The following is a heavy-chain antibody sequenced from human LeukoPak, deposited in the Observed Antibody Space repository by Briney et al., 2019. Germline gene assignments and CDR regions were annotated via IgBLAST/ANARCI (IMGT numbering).Heavy chain of an antibody. D-gene: IGHD2-15*01. V-gene: IGHV3-7*01. J-gene: IGHJ4*02. CDR3: ARGGLGFGD. Sequence: GGSLRLSCAASGFTFNSYWMSWVRQAPGKGLEWVAKIKQDGSEKYYVDSVKGRFTVSRDNAKNSLFLQMNSLRAEDTAVYYCARGGLGFGDWGQGTLVTVSS. CDR1: GFTFNSYW. CDR2: IKQDGSEK.